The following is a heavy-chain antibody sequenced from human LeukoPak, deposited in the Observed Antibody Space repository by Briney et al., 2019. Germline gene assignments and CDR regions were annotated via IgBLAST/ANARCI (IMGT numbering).Heavy chain of an antibody. CDR3: ARDPLVLNAFDI. Sequence: GGSLRLSCAASGFTFSSYAMSWVRQAPGKGLEWVSAISGSGGSTYYADSVKGRFTISRDNSKNTLYLQMNSLRSDDTAVYYCARDPLVLNAFDIWGQGTMVTVSS. J-gene: IGHJ3*02. CDR2: ISGSGGST. D-gene: IGHD2-8*02. V-gene: IGHV3-23*01. CDR1: GFTFSSYA.